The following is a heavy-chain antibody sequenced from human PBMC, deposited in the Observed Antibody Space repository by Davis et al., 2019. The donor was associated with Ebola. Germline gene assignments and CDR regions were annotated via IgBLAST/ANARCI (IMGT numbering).Heavy chain of an antibody. J-gene: IGHJ5*02. CDR2: MNPNSGGT. CDR3: ARVLGYPAIATGWFDP. V-gene: IGHV1-2*02. CDR1: GYTFTSYD. Sequence: PSVKVSCKASGYTFTSYDINWVRQATGQGLEWMGWMNPNSGGTNYAQKFQGRVTMTRDTSISTAYMELSRLRSDDTAVYYCARVLGYPAIATGWFDPWGQGTLVTVSS. D-gene: IGHD3-22*01.